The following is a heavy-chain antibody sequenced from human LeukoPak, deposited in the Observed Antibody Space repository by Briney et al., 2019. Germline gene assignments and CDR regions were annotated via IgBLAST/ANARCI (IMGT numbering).Heavy chain of an antibody. CDR3: VRAIDILTGFDY. V-gene: IGHV1-46*01. D-gene: IGHD3-9*01. J-gene: IGHJ4*02. CDR1: GYTFTSYG. Sequence: ASVKVSCKASGYTFTSYGISWVRQAPGQGLEWMGIINPSGGSTSYAQKFQGRVTMTRDTSTSTVYMELSSLRSEDTAVYYCVRAIDILTGFDYWGQGTLVTVSS. CDR2: INPSGGST.